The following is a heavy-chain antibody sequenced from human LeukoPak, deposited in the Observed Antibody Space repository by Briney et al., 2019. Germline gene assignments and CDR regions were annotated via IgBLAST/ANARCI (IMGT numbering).Heavy chain of an antibody. J-gene: IGHJ4*02. CDR2: ISSTSGTI. CDR3: ARSEVGALYYFDY. D-gene: IGHD1-26*01. CDR1: GFTFSSYN. Sequence: GGSLRLSCAASGFTFSSYNMNWVRQAPGKGLEWVSYISSTSGTIYYADSVKGRFTISRDNAKNTLYLQMNSLRAEDTAVYYCARSEVGALYYFDYWGQGTLVTVSS. V-gene: IGHV3-48*01.